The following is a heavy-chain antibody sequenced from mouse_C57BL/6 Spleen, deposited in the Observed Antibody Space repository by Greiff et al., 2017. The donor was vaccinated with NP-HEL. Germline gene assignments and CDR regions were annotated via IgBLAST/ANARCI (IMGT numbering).Heavy chain of an antibody. CDR1: GYAFSSSW. CDR2: IYPGDGDT. J-gene: IGHJ4*01. V-gene: IGHV1-82*01. D-gene: IGHD1-1*01. CDR3: ARSRYYGSSDAMDY. Sequence: VKLMESGPELVKPGASVKISCKASGYAFSSSWMNWVKQRPGKGLEWIGRIYPGDGDTNYNGKFKGKATLTADKSSSTAYMQLSSLTSEDSAVYFCARSRYYGSSDAMDYWGQGTSVTVSS.